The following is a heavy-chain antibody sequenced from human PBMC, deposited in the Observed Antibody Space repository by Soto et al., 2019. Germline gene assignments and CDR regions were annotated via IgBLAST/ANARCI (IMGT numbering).Heavy chain of an antibody. CDR3: VKGNQLLRYYFEY. V-gene: IGHV3-64D*06. CDR1: GFTFSNCA. CDR2: ITSEGDRT. Sequence: GGSLRLSCLASGFTFSNCAMHWVRQAPGKGLEYVSGITSEGDRTYHADSEKDRFTISRDNSKNMLYLQMSSLRVDDTAIYYCVKGNQLLRYYFEYWGQGTPVTVSS. J-gene: IGHJ4*02. D-gene: IGHD1-26*01.